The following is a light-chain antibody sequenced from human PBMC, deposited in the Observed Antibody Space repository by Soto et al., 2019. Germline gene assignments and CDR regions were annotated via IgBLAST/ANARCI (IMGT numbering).Light chain of an antibody. J-gene: IGKJ5*01. V-gene: IGKV3-20*01. CDR2: GAS. Sequence: IEFAQSRCPLSLSPWAMATRSCRATPSVSSSYLGWYQQKPGQAPSLLIYGASSRATGIPARFSGSGSGTDFTLTISSLEPEDFAVYYCQQYGSYPLTFGQGTRLEIK. CDR3: QQYGSYPLT. CDR1: PSVSSSY.